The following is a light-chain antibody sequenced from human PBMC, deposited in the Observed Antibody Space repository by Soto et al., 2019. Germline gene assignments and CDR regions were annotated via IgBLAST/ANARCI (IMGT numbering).Light chain of an antibody. CDR1: SSDVGGYNY. J-gene: IGLJ1*01. V-gene: IGLV2-14*01. Sequence: QSALTQPASVSGSPGQSITISCTGTSSDVGGYNYVSWYQQHPGKAPKLMIYEVSNRPSGVSNRFSGSKSGTTASLTISGVQAVVEADYYSTSFPSSSTYVFGTGTKVTVL. CDR3: TSFPSSSTYV. CDR2: EVS.